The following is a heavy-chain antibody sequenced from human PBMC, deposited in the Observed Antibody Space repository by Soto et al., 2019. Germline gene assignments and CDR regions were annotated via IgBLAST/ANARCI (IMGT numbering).Heavy chain of an antibody. Sequence: EVQLVESGGGLVQPGGSLRLSCAASGFTFSSYSMKWVRQAPGKGLEWVSYISSSSSTIYYADSVKGRFTISRDNAKNSLYLQMNSLRDEDTAVYYCASEYDYGDLNYYYYGMDVRGQGTTVTVSS. CDR2: ISSSSSTI. V-gene: IGHV3-48*02. J-gene: IGHJ6*02. CDR1: GFTFSSYS. D-gene: IGHD4-17*01. CDR3: ASEYDYGDLNYYYYGMDV.